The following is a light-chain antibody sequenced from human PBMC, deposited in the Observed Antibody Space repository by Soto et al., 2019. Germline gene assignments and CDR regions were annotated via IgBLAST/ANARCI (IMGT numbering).Light chain of an antibody. CDR3: QQYNNWPRMYT. Sequence: EIVMTQSPATLSVSPGERATLSCRASQSVSSNLAWYQQKPGQAPRLLIYGASTRATCIPARFSGSGSGTEFTLTISSLQSEDFAVYYCQQYNNWPRMYTFGQGTKLEIK. CDR2: GAS. V-gene: IGKV3-15*01. CDR1: QSVSSN. J-gene: IGKJ2*01.